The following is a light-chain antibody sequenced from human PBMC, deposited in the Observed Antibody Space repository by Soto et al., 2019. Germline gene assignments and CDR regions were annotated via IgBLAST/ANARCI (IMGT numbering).Light chain of an antibody. J-gene: IGKJ1*01. V-gene: IGKV3-15*01. CDR1: QSVSSN. CDR2: GAS. Sequence: ETVMTQSPVTLSVFPGQRVTLSCGASQSVSSNLAWYQQKPGQAPRLLIYGASTRATGIPDRFSGSGSGTEFTLTISRLRSEDLAVYHCQQYNQWPLTFGQGTKVDNK. CDR3: QQYNQWPLT.